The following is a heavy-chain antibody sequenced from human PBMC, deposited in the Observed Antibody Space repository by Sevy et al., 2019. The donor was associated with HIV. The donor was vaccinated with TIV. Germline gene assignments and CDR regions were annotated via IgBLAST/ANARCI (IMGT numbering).Heavy chain of an antibody. CDR2: ISGSGGST. J-gene: IGHJ6*02. CDR3: AKVLAASPASYYYYGMDV. CDR1: EFTFSSYA. D-gene: IGHD6-13*01. V-gene: IGHV3-23*01. Sequence: GGSLRLSCSASEFTFSSYAMSWVRQAPGKGLEWVSAISGSGGSTYYADSVKGRFTISRDNSKNTLYLQMNSLRAEDTAVYYCAKVLAASPASYYYYGMDVWGQGTTVTVSS.